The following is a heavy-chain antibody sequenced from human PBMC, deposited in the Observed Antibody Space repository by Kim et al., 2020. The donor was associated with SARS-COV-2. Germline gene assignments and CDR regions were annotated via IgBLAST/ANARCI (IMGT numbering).Heavy chain of an antibody. V-gene: IGHV3-43*02. J-gene: IGHJ4*02. CDR3: AKDKSSRCDY. Sequence: GGSLRLSCAASGFTFEDYAMHWVRQAPGKGLEWVSFISGDGSSTSYADSVKGRFTISRDNSKYSLYLQMNSLGTEDTALYYCAKDKSSRCDYWGQGTLVT. CDR2: ISGDGSST. D-gene: IGHD6-13*01. CDR1: GFTFEDYA.